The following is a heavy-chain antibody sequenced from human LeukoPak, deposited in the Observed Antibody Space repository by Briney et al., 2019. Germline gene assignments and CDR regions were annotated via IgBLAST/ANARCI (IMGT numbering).Heavy chain of an antibody. CDR3: ASFTGRVTTLPYYYYYMDV. J-gene: IGHJ6*03. V-gene: IGHV4-39*07. CDR2: IYYSGST. CDR1: GGSISSSSYY. D-gene: IGHD4-17*01. Sequence: SETLSLTCTVSGGSISSSSYYWGWIRQPPGKGLEWIGSIYYSGSTYYNPSLKSRVTISVDTSKNQFSLKLSSVTAADTAVYYCASFTGRVTTLPYYYYYMDVWGKGTTVTVSS.